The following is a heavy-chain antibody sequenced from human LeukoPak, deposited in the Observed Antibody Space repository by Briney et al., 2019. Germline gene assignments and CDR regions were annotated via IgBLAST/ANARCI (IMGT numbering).Heavy chain of an antibody. Sequence: SVKVSCKASGGTFSSYAISWVRQAPGQGLEWMGRIIPIFGTANYAQKFQGRVTITTDESTSTAYMELSSLRSEDTAVYYCARSVAVAGPIPSDYWGQGTLVTVSS. V-gene: IGHV1-69*05. CDR3: ARSVAVAGPIPSDY. CDR1: GGTFSSYA. J-gene: IGHJ4*02. D-gene: IGHD6-19*01. CDR2: IIPIFGTA.